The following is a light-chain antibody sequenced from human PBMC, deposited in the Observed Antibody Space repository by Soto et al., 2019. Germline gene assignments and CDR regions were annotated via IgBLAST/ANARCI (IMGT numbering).Light chain of an antibody. J-gene: IGKJ4*01. Sequence: DIQMTQSPSTLSASVGDRVTITCRASQSISSWLAWYQQKPGKAPKLLIYKASSLESGVPSRFSGSGSGTEFTLTISSLQPDEFATYYCQQYNSYSPLTFGGGTKVDI. V-gene: IGKV1-5*03. CDR1: QSISSW. CDR3: QQYNSYSPLT. CDR2: KAS.